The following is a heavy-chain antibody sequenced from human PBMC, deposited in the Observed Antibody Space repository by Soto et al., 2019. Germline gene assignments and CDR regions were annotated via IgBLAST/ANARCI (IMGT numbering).Heavy chain of an antibody. D-gene: IGHD1-1*01. CDR3: ARDGMSGVGGRYDAFDI. CDR1: GGSISSYY. V-gene: IGHV4-59*01. J-gene: IGHJ3*02. Sequence: QVQLQESGPGLVKPSETLSLTCTVSGGSISSYYWSWIRQPPGKGLEWIGYIYYSGSTNYNPSLTSRVTISVDTSKNQFSLKLSSVTAADTAVYYCARDGMSGVGGRYDAFDIWGQGTMVTVSS. CDR2: IYYSGST.